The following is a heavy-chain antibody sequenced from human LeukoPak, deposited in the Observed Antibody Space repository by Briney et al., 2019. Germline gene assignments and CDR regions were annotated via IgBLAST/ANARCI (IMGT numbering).Heavy chain of an antibody. CDR2: ASGLDDST. V-gene: IGHV3-23*01. J-gene: IGHJ4*02. CDR1: GFTFSSYS. CDR3: AKSRAGYRYGKFDY. D-gene: IGHD5-18*01. Sequence: PGRSLRLSCAVSGFTFSSYSMSWVRQAPGKGLEWVSGASGLDDSTYYADSVKGRFTISRDNSKNTLYLQMNSLRAEDTAVYYCAKSRAGYRYGKFDYWGQGTLVTVSS.